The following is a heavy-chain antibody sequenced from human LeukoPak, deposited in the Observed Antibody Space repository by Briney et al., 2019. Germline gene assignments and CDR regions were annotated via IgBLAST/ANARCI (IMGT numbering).Heavy chain of an antibody. CDR3: ARIEYSSSRVHWFDP. V-gene: IGHV5-51*01. Sequence: GESLKISCKGSGYSFTSYWIGWVRQLPGKGLEWMGIIYPGDSDTRYSPSFQGQVTISADKSISTAYLQWSSLKASDTAMYYCARIEYSSSRVHWFDPWGQGTLVTVSS. CDR1: GYSFTSYW. D-gene: IGHD6-6*01. J-gene: IGHJ5*02. CDR2: IYPGDSDT.